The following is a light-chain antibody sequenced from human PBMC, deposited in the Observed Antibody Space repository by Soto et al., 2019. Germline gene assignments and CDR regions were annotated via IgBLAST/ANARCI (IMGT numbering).Light chain of an antibody. CDR1: QVIGSRY. CDR2: GAS. J-gene: IGKJ2*01. Sequence: ALSPGERATISCRASQVIGSRYLAWYHQKSGQAPRLLIYGASSRATGIPDRFSGSGSGTDFTLTISRLEPEDFGVYYCQQFGSSIPHTFGQGTKVDIK. CDR3: QQFGSSIPHT. V-gene: IGKV3-20*01.